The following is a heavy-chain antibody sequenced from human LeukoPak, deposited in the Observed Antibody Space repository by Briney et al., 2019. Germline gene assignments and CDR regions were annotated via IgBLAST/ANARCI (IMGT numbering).Heavy chain of an antibody. Sequence: PGGSLRLSCAASGFTFSSYWMSWVRQAPGKGLEWVANIKQDGSEKYYVDSVKGRFTISRDNAKNSLYLQMNSLRAEDTAVYYCARDRSSGYYWDYYYYMDVWGKGTTVTISS. V-gene: IGHV3-7*01. CDR3: ARDRSSGYYWDYYYYMDV. CDR2: IKQDGSEK. J-gene: IGHJ6*03. CDR1: GFTFSSYW. D-gene: IGHD3-22*01.